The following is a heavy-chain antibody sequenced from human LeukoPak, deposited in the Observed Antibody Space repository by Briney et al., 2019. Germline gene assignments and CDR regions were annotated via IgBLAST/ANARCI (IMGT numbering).Heavy chain of an antibody. CDR2: IYYSGST. D-gene: IGHD3-10*01. CDR1: GGSISSGDYY. Sequence: SSETLSLTCTVSGGSISSGDYYWSWIRQPPGKGLEWIGYIYYSGSTYYNPSLKSRVTISVDTSKNQFSLKLSSVTAADTAVYYCASTVGYYGSGSYPDYWGQGTLVTVSS. CDR3: ASTVGYYGSGSYPDY. J-gene: IGHJ4*02. V-gene: IGHV4-30-4*01.